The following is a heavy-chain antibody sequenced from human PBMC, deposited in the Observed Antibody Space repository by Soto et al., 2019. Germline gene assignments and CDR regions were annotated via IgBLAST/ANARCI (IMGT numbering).Heavy chain of an antibody. Sequence: QLQLQESGPGLVKPSETLSLICTVSGGSITSSSYYWGWIRQPPGKGLEWIGSVYFGGGNYYNPSPKSRLTISVESTTNQLCIRLSSGTAAATALYYCAAFRRYIVATMVAWGQGIMVTVS. V-gene: IGHV4-39*01. D-gene: IGHD5-12*01. CDR2: VYFGGGN. J-gene: IGHJ4*02. CDR1: GGSITSSSYY. CDR3: AAFRRYIVATMVA.